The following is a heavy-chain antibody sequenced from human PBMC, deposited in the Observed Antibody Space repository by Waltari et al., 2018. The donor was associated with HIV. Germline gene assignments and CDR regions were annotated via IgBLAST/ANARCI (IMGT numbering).Heavy chain of an antibody. CDR2: ISRESRYI. V-gene: IGHV3-21*01. D-gene: IGHD3-16*01. CDR1: GFSFSYSS. CDR3: VRGGEGTYGDY. Sequence: DVQLVESGGGLVKPGGSLRLACAGSGFSFSYSSMNWVRQAPGKGLEWVSSISRESRYIYYADSVKGRFTISRDNARNPLFLQMNSLRADDTAVYYCVRGGEGTYGDYWGQGTLVTVSS. J-gene: IGHJ4*02.